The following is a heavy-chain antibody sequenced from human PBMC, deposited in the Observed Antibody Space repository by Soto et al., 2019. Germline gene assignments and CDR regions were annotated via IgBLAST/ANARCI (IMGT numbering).Heavy chain of an antibody. V-gene: IGHV1-69*13. J-gene: IGHJ6*02. Sequence: ASVKVSCKASGGTFSSYAISWVRQAPGQGLEWMGGIIPIFGTANYAQKFQGRVTITADESTSTAYMELSSLRSEDTAVYYCARGIAARPRRLYYYGMDVWGQGTTVTVSS. CDR2: IIPIFGTA. CDR3: ARGIAARPRRLYYYGMDV. CDR1: GGTFSSYA. D-gene: IGHD6-6*01.